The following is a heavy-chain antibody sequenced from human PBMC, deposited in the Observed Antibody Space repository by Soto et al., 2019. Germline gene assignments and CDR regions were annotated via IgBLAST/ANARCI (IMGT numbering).Heavy chain of an antibody. CDR1: GDSVSSNSAA. D-gene: IGHD3-10*01. V-gene: IGHV6-1*01. CDR2: TYYRSKWYN. J-gene: IGHJ5*02. Sequence: NLSLTCAISGDSVSSNSAAWSWIRQSPSRGLEWLGRTYYRSKWYNDYAVSLKSRITVNPDTSKNQFSLQLNSVTPEDTAVYYCARGGSNWFDPWGQGTLVTVSS. CDR3: ARGGSNWFDP.